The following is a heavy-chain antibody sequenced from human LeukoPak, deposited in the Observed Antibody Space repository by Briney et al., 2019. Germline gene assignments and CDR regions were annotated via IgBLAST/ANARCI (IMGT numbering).Heavy chain of an antibody. CDR2: FDPEDGET. Sequence: GASVKVSCKVSGYTLTELSMHWVRQAPGKGLEWMGGFDPEDGETIYAQKFQGRVTMTEDTSTDTAYMELSSLRSEDTAVYYCALLGQQLVPLGPYYYYGMDVWGQGTTVTVSS. CDR3: ALLGQQLVPLGPYYYYGMDV. D-gene: IGHD6-13*01. V-gene: IGHV1-24*01. J-gene: IGHJ6*02. CDR1: GYTLTELS.